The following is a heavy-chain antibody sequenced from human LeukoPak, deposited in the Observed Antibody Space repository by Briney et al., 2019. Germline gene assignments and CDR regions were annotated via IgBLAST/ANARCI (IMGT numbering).Heavy chain of an antibody. J-gene: IGHJ3*02. V-gene: IGHV3-23*01. CDR1: GFTFSSYA. CDR2: ISGSGGST. CDR3: AKAETVTTSAFDI. D-gene: IGHD4-17*01. Sequence: GGSLRLSCAASGFTFSSYAMSWIRQAPGKGLEWVSAISGSGGSTYYADSVKGRFTISRDNSKNTLYLQMNSLRAEDTAVYYCAKAETVTTSAFDIWGQGTMVTVSS.